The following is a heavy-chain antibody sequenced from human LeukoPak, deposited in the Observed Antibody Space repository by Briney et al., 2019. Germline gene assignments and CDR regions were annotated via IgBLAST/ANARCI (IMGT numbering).Heavy chain of an antibody. V-gene: IGHV1-2*06. CDR2: VIFHSGGT. Sequence: ASVKVSCKASGYTFSGYNMHWVRQAPGQGLEWMGRVIFHSGGTNYAPRFRGRVTMTRDTSTSTAYMELSRLKSDDTAVYYCARGYNYGHDYWGQGTLVTVSS. D-gene: IGHD5-18*01. CDR1: GYTFSGYN. CDR3: ARGYNYGHDY. J-gene: IGHJ4*02.